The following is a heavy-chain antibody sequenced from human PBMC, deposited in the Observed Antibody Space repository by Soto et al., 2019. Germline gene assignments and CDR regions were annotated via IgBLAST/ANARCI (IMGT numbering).Heavy chain of an antibody. CDR2: IYSGGST. V-gene: IGHV3-53*04. D-gene: IGHD3-22*01. CDR1: GFTVSSNY. Sequence: GGSLRLSCAASGFTVSSNYMSWVRQAPGKGLEWVSVIYSGGSTYYADSVKGRFTISRHNSKNTLYLQMNSLRAEDTAVYYCARDVFYYDSSGYNDYWGQGTLVTVSS. CDR3: ARDVFYYDSSGYNDY. J-gene: IGHJ4*02.